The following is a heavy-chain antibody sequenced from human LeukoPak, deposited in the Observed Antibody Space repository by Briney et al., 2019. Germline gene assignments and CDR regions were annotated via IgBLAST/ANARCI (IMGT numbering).Heavy chain of an antibody. CDR3: AIQSIVPRPGY. D-gene: IGHD6-6*01. CDR1: GYTFTSYY. CDR2: INPSGGST. V-gene: IGHV1-46*01. J-gene: IGHJ4*02. Sequence: GASVKVSCKASGYTFTSYYMHWVRQAPGQGLEWMGIINPSGGSTSYAQKFQGRVTMTRDTSTSTVYMELSSLRSEDTAVYYCAIQSIVPRPGYWGQGTLVAVSS.